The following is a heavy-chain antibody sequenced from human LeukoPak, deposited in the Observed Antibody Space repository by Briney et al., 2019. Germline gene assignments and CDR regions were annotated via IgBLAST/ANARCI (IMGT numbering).Heavy chain of an antibody. CDR3: AGSEDATWFDP. CDR1: GGTFSSYA. Sequence: GASVKVSCKASGGTFSSYAISWVRQAPGQGLEWMGGIIPIFGIANYAQKFQGRVTITADKFTSTAYMELSSLRSEDTAVYYCAGSEDATWFDPWGQGTLVTVSS. V-gene: IGHV1-69*10. D-gene: IGHD3-10*01. CDR2: IIPIFGIA. J-gene: IGHJ5*02.